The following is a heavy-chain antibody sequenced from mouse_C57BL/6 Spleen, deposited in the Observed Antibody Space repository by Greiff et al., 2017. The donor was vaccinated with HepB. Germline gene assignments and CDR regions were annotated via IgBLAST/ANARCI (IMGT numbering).Heavy chain of an antibody. J-gene: IGHJ4*01. Sequence: QVQLQQSDAELVKPGASVKISCKVSGYTFTDHTIHWMKQRPEQGLEWIGYIYPRDGSTKYNEKFKGKATLTADKSSSTAYMQLNSLTSEDSAVYFCARGAPITTVVAEGTMDYWGQGTSVTVSS. CDR2: IYPRDGST. CDR1: GYTFTDHT. D-gene: IGHD1-1*01. CDR3: ARGAPITTVVAEGTMDY. V-gene: IGHV1-78*01.